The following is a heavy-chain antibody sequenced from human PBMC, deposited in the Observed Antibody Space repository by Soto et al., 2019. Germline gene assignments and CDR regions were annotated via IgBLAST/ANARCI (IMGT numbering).Heavy chain of an antibody. D-gene: IGHD6-19*01. CDR1: GYTFTGCA. CDR2: INAGNGNT. V-gene: IGHV1-3*05. Sequence: QVQLVQYGAEEKKPGASVKVSCRASGYTFTGCAMHWVRQAHGQRLEWMGWINAGNGNTKYSQKFQGRVTITRDTSASTAYMELSSLRSEDTAVYYCARAVAVAADFDYWGQGTLVTVSS. CDR3: ARAVAVAADFDY. J-gene: IGHJ4*02.